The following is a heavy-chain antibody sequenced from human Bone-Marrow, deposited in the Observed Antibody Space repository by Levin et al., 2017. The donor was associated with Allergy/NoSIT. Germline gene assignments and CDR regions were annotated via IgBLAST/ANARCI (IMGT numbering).Heavy chain of an antibody. D-gene: IGHD4-17*01. CDR1: GDSVTRTSSY. V-gene: IGHV4-39*01. CDR2: IHYSGST. Sequence: KPSETLSLTCSVSGDSVTRTSSYWGWIRQPPGKGLEWIGSIHYSGSTYYNPSLKSRVTVSVDTSKNQFSLRLTSVTAADTAVYYCARLNYTDSLNFHGMDVWGQGTTATVSS. CDR3: ARLNYTDSLNFHGMDV. J-gene: IGHJ6*02.